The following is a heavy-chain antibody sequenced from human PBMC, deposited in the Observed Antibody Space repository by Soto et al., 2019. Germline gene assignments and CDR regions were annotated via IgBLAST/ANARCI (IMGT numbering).Heavy chain of an antibody. V-gene: IGHV5-10-1*01. Sequence: GESLKISCKGSGYSFTSYWISWVRQIPGKGLEWMGRIDPSDSYTNYSPSFQGHVTISADKSISTAYLQWSSLKASDTAMYYCARHDGSSSLYNWFDPWGQGTLVTVSS. CDR3: ARHDGSSSLYNWFDP. J-gene: IGHJ5*02. CDR2: IDPSDSYT. CDR1: GYSFTSYW. D-gene: IGHD6-13*01.